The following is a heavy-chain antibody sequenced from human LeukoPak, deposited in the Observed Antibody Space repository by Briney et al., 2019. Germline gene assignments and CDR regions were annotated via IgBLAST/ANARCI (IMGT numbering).Heavy chain of an antibody. CDR3: ARDAATNFGLKRYYYMDV. V-gene: IGHV4-39*07. CDR1: GGSISSSSYY. D-gene: IGHD3-3*01. CDR2: IYYSGST. Sequence: SETLSLTCTVSGGSISSSSYYWGWFRQPPGKGLEWIGSIYYSGSTYYNPSLKSRVTISVDTSKNQFSLKLSSVTAADTAVYYCARDAATNFGLKRYYYMDVWGKGTTVTVSS. J-gene: IGHJ6*03.